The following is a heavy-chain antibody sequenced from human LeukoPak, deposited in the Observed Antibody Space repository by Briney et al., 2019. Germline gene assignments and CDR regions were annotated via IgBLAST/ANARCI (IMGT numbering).Heavy chain of an antibody. V-gene: IGHV4-61*02. CDR3: ARGLNSGSYGN. CDR2: ICTSGST. D-gene: IGHD1-26*01. Sequence: SQTLSLTCTVSGDSISSGSYDWRWLRQPGGKGLEWIGRICTSGSTNYNPSLKSRVTISVDTSKNQFSLKLSSVTAADTAVYYCARGLNSGSYGNWGQGTLVTVSS. CDR1: GDSISSGSYD. J-gene: IGHJ4*02.